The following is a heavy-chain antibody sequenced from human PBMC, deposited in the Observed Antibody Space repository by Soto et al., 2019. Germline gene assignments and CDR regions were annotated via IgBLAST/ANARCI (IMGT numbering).Heavy chain of an antibody. Sequence: QVPLVQSGAEVKKPGASVQVSCKASGYSFTSYGISWVRQAAGQGLEWMAWISGYNGKTRFAPKYQGRLTMTIDTSTSTAYMDLRSLRSDDAAMYYCARDKTVNTDNGFDLWGQGTLVTVSS. V-gene: IGHV1-18*01. D-gene: IGHD4-17*01. CDR3: ARDKTVNTDNGFDL. CDR2: ISGYNGKT. CDR1: GYSFTSYG. J-gene: IGHJ5*02.